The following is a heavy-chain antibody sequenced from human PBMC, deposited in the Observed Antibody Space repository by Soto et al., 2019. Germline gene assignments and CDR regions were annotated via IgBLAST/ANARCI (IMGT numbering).Heavy chain of an antibody. CDR3: ARQKGY. Sequence: GESLKISCKASGHSFTNSWIGWVRQMPGKGLEWVGIIYPGDSQTRYSPSFQGQVTISADKSISSAYLQWSSLKASDTAMYYCARQKGYWGQGTLVTVSS. V-gene: IGHV5-51*01. CDR2: IYPGDSQT. CDR1: GHSFTNSW. J-gene: IGHJ4*02.